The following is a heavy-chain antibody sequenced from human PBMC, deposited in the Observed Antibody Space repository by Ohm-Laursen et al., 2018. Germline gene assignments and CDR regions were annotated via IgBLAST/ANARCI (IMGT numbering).Heavy chain of an antibody. Sequence: SETLSLTCAVSGYSISTGYYWGWIRQPPGKGLEWIGSIYHSGSTYSNPSLKSRLTISVDTPKNQFSLKLSSVTAADTAVYYCARAGYCISTTCYWNAFDIWGQGTMVTVSS. J-gene: IGHJ3*02. CDR2: IYHSGST. V-gene: IGHV4-38-2*01. CDR3: ARAGYCISTTCYWNAFDI. CDR1: GYSISTGYY. D-gene: IGHD2-2*01.